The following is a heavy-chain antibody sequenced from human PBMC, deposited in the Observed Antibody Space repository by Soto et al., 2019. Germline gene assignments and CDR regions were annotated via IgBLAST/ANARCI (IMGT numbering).Heavy chain of an antibody. D-gene: IGHD6-19*01. Sequence: EVQLLESGGGLVQPGGSLRLSCAASGFTFSSYAMNWVRQAPGKGLEWVSVISGSGGSTYYADSVKGRFTISRDNSKNTGYLQMNSLRDEDTAVYYCASRSSGWDFDYWGQGTLVTVSS. CDR3: ASRSSGWDFDY. V-gene: IGHV3-23*01. J-gene: IGHJ4*02. CDR1: GFTFSSYA. CDR2: ISGSGGST.